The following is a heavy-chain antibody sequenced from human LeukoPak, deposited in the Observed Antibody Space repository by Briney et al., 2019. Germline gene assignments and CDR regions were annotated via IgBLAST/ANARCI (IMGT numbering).Heavy chain of an antibody. J-gene: IGHJ4*02. CDR3: ASVPRSRWLDMYYFDY. CDR2: IYTSGST. D-gene: IGHD6-19*01. Sequence: SETLSLTCTVSGGSISSGSYYWSWIRQPAGKGLEWIGRIYTSGSTNYNPSLKSRVTISVDTSKNQFSLRLSSVTAADTAVYYCASVPRSRWLDMYYFDYWGQGTLVIVSS. CDR1: GGSISSGSYY. V-gene: IGHV4-61*02.